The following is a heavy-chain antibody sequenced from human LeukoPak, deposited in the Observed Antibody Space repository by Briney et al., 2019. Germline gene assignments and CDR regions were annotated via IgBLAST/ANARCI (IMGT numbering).Heavy chain of an antibody. CDR1: GFIFSHYG. J-gene: IGHJ4*02. CDR2: IWSDGTNR. D-gene: IGHD4-11*01. V-gene: IGHV3-33*01. Sequence: GGSLRLSCAAAGFIFSHYGMHWVRQAPGKGLEWVAVIWSDGTNRYYADSVKGRFSINRDDSQKRVFLQMDSLRAEDTAVYYCARDAQRGFDYSNSLQYWGQGALVTVSS. CDR3: ARDAQRGFDYSNSLQY.